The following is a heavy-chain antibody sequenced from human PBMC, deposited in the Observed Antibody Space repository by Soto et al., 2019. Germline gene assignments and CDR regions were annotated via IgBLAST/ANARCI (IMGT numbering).Heavy chain of an antibody. V-gene: IGHV1-3*01. CDR3: AREVLLQYYYYYGMDV. Sequence: GASVKVSCKASGYTFTSYAMHWVRQAPGQRLEWMGWINAGNGNTKYSQKFQGRVTITRDTSASTAYMELSSLRSEDTAVYYCAREVLLQYYYYYGMDVWGQGTTVTVSS. CDR1: GYTFTSYA. CDR2: INAGNGNT. J-gene: IGHJ6*02. D-gene: IGHD3-22*01.